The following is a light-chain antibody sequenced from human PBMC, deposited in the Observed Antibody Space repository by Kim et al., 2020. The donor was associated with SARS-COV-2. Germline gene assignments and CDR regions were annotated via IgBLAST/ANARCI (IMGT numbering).Light chain of an antibody. V-gene: IGKV3-20*01. CDR1: QSIGRNY. CDR3: QQYATSPLT. J-gene: IGKJ4*01. CDR2: GAS. Sequence: SPGERATLFCRASQSIGRNYLAWYQQKLGQAPRLLIYGASSRATGIPDRISGSGSGTDFTLTINRLEPEDFAVYYCQQYATSPLTFGGGTKVDIK.